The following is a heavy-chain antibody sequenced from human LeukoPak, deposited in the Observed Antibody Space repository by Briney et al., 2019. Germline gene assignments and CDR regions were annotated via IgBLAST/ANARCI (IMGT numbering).Heavy chain of an antibody. CDR1: GGSISPYY. V-gene: IGHV4-4*07. J-gene: IGHJ6*03. CDR2: IYTSGST. D-gene: IGHD1-1*01. Sequence: SETLPHTCTVPGGSISPYYWSWIRQPAGKGLEWVGRIYTSGSTNYNASLKCPVTMSVDTSKTQFSLKLSSVTAADTAVYYCARESGTGTTGNYYYYMDLWGKGTTVTVSS. CDR3: ARESGTGTTGNYYYYMDL.